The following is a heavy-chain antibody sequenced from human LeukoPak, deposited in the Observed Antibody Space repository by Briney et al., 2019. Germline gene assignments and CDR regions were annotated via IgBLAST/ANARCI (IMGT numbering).Heavy chain of an antibody. CDR3: ARESGAFCPFGF. D-gene: IGHD1-26*01. Sequence: SGTLSLTCAVSGGSILTTNWWSWVRQPPGKGLEWVGEVHLSGASNYNPSLKSRVSMSIDNSKNQLSLKLTSVTAADTAIYYCARESGAFCPFGFWGQGTLVTVSS. J-gene: IGHJ4*02. CDR1: GGSILTTNW. V-gene: IGHV4-4*02. CDR2: VHLSGAS.